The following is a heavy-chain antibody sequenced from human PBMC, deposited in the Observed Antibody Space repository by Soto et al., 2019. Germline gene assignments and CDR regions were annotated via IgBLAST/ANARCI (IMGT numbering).Heavy chain of an antibody. J-gene: IGHJ4*02. CDR1: GFSFSTYW. Sequence: EVQVVESGGGLIRPGGSLRLSCAASGFSFSTYWMHWVRLPPGKGPVWVSRIDPDGRNAVYADSVQGRFSVSRDNVRNTLYLQMNSLRAEDTALYFCARDADAVPFDHWGQGTLVPDPS. CDR3: ARDADAVPFDH. CDR2: IDPDGRNA. V-gene: IGHV3-74*01. D-gene: IGHD3-10*02.